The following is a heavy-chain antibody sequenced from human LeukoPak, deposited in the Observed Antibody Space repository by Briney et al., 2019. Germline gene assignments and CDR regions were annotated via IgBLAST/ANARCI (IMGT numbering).Heavy chain of an antibody. CDR1: GGSISSGGYY. CDR3: ARAGSSSTSWILDY. CDR2: IYYTGST. D-gene: IGHD2-2*01. Sequence: SQTLSLTCTVSGGSISSGGYYWSWIRQHPGKGLEWIGYIYYTGSTDYSPSLKSRVTISVDTSKNQFSLKLTSVTAADTAVYYCARAGSSSTSWILDYWGQGTLATVSS. V-gene: IGHV4-31*03. J-gene: IGHJ4*02.